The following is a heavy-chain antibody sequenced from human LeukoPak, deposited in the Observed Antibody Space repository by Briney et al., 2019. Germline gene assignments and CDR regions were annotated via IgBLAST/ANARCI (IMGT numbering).Heavy chain of an antibody. D-gene: IGHD3-9*01. Sequence: PGGSLRLSCAASGFTFSSYGMHWVRQAPGKGLEWVAFIRYYGSNKYYADSVKGRFTISRDNSKNTLYLQMNSLRAEDTAVYYCARDRYEVETGGMDVWGQGTTVTVSS. CDR3: ARDRYEVETGGMDV. V-gene: IGHV3-30*02. CDR1: GFTFSSYG. J-gene: IGHJ6*02. CDR2: IRYYGSNK.